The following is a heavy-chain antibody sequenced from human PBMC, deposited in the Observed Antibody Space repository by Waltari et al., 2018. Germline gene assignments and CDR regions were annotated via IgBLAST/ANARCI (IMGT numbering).Heavy chain of an antibody. V-gene: IGHV4-34*02. CDR1: GGSVSGYY. Sequence: QVQLQQWGAGLLKPSETLSLTCGLYGGSVSGYYWSWIRQPPGKGLEWLGEINQMGAVEYKPSLSGRATRSVDTSKNQVYLEVTSVTAADTANYYCARYTSSWSKYIQYWGRGSLVTVSS. J-gene: IGHJ1*01. CDR3: ARYTSSWSKYIQY. CDR2: INQMGAV. D-gene: IGHD6-19*01.